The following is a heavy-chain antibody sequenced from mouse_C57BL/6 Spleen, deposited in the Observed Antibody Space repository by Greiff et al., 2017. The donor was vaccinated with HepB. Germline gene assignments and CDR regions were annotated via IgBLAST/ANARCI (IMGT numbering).Heavy chain of an antibody. CDR3: AQSYGGNSYFDY. Sequence: VQLQQSGAELVRPGSSVKLSCKASGYTFTSYWMHWVKQRPIQGLEWIGNIDPSDSETHYNQKFTDKATLTVDNSTSTAYMQLSILTSEDEADYYWAQSYGGNSYFDYRGQGTTLTVSS. CDR2: IDPSDSET. D-gene: IGHD1-1*02. J-gene: IGHJ2*01. CDR1: GYTFTSYW. V-gene: IGHV1-52*01.